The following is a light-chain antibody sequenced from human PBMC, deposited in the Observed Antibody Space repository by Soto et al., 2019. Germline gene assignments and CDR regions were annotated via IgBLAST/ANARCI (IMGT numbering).Light chain of an antibody. V-gene: IGKV3-20*01. J-gene: IGKJ1*01. CDR1: QSVASSY. CDR3: PEYGYLPRT. Sequence: EIVLMQSPGTLSLSPGARATLSCRASQSVASSYLAWYQQKPGQAPRLLIYGASSRATGIPDRFSGTGSGTDFILNISRLEPEDFAVYYCPEYGYLPRTFGQRNKVDIK. CDR2: GAS.